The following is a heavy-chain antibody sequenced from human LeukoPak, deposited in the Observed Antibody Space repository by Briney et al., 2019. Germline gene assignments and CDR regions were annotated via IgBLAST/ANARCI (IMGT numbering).Heavy chain of an antibody. CDR3: TKGGTSDY. CDR1: GFTFSGSA. J-gene: IGHJ4*02. CDR2: IRSKANSYAT. V-gene: IGHV3-73*01. Sequence: PGGSLRLSCAASGFTFSGSAMHWVRQASGKGLEWVGRIRSKANSYATAYAASVKGRFIISRDDSKNTAYLQMNSLKTEDTAVYYCTKGGTSDYWGQGTLVTVSS. D-gene: IGHD1-1*01.